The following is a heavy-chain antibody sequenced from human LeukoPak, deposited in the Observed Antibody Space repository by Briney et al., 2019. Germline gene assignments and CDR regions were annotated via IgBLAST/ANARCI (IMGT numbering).Heavy chain of an antibody. Sequence: GGSLRLSCAASGLTFSSYGMHWVRQAPGKGLEWVAFIRYDGSNKYYADSAKGRFTISRDNSKNTLYLQMNSLRAEDTAVYYCAKGVRGATIFYWGQGTLVTVSS. D-gene: IGHD5-24*01. V-gene: IGHV3-30*02. CDR2: IRYDGSNK. CDR1: GLTFSSYG. CDR3: AKGVRGATIFY. J-gene: IGHJ4*02.